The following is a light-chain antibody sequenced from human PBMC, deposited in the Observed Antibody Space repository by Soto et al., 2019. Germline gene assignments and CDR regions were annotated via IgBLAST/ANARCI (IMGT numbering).Light chain of an antibody. CDR1: ISNIGSNT. J-gene: IGLJ2*01. Sequence: QSVLTQPPSASGTPGQRVTISCSGSISNIGSNTVNWYQQLPGTAPKLLIYSNNRRPSGVPDRFSGSKSGTSASLAISGLQSEDEADYDCAAWDDSLNGPVFGGGTKVTVL. V-gene: IGLV1-44*01. CDR3: AAWDDSLNGPV. CDR2: SNN.